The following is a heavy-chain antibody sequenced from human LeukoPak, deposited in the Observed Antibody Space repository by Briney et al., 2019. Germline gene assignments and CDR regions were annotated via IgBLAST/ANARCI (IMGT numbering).Heavy chain of an antibody. J-gene: IGHJ3*02. V-gene: IGHV3-53*01. CDR2: IYSGGST. CDR3: AKGGLLLWFGEPPSAAFDI. Sequence: GGSLRLSCAASGFTVSSNYMSWVRQAPGKGLEWVSVIYSGGSTYYADSVKGRFTISRDNSKNTLYLQMNSLRAEDTAVYYCAKGGLLLWFGEPPSAAFDIWGQGTMVTVSS. D-gene: IGHD3-10*01. CDR1: GFTVSSNY.